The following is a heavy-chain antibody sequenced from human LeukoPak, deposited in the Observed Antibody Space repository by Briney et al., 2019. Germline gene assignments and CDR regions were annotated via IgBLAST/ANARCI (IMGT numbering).Heavy chain of an antibody. CDR2: IYYRGNT. V-gene: IGHV4-39*01. CDR3: ARPTTGPATQGYDS. CDR1: GGSISSSPYY. Sequence: SETLSLTCTVSGGSISSSPYYWAWIRQPPGRGLEWIGSIYYRGNTYHNPSLKSRVAISVDTSKNQFSLSVISVTAADTAVYFCARPTTGPATQGYDSWGQGILVTVAS. D-gene: IGHD1-1*01. J-gene: IGHJ4*02.